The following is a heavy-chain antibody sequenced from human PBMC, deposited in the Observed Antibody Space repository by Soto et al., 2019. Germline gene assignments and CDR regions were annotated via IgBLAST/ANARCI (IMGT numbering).Heavy chain of an antibody. CDR1: GGSISSSHW. Sequence: QVQLQESGPGLVKPSGTLSLTCAVSGGSISSSHWWTWVRQSPGKGLEYIGEISHSGTSNSNPSLKSRVTLSLDRSKYHFSPTLTSVTAADTAVYYCARVVLSITRGAFDAWGQGTPVIVSS. D-gene: IGHD1-20*01. CDR3: ARVVLSITRGAFDA. CDR2: ISHSGTS. V-gene: IGHV4-4*02. J-gene: IGHJ3*01.